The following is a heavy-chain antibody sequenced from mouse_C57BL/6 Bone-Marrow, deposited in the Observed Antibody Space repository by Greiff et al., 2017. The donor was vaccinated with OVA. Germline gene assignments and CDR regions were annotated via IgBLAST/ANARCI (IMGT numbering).Heavy chain of an antibody. J-gene: IGHJ1*03. D-gene: IGHD2-1*01. V-gene: IGHV1-59*01. CDR3: ARSRVYGKGYFDV. CDR1: GYTFTSYW. Sequence: VQLQQPGAELVRPGTSVKLSCKASGYTFTSYWMHWVKQRPGQGLEWIGVIDPSDSYTNYNQKFKGKATLTVDTSSSTAYMQLSSLTSEDSAVYYCARSRVYGKGYFDVWGTGTTVTVSS. CDR2: IDPSDSYT.